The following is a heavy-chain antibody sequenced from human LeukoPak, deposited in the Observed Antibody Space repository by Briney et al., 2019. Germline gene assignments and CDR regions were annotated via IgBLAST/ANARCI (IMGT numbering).Heavy chain of an antibody. CDR2: INWNGGST. Sequence: GGSLRLSCAASGFTFDDYGMSWVRQAPGKGLEWVSGINWNGGSTGYADSVKGRFTISRDNAKNSLYLQMNSLRDEDTAVYYCARDAAFSAFNMWGQGTMVTVSS. CDR1: GFTFDDYG. D-gene: IGHD2-15*01. V-gene: IGHV3-20*04. CDR3: ARDAAFSAFNM. J-gene: IGHJ3*02.